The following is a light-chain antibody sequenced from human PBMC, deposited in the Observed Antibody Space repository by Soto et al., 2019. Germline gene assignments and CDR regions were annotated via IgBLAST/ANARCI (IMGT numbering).Light chain of an antibody. CDR1: SSDVGSYNF. CDR3: CSYGGPSTI. V-gene: IGLV2-23*01. J-gene: IGLJ2*01. CDR2: EGT. Sequence: QSALTQPASVSGSPGQSITISCTGTSSDVGSYNFVSWFQQHPGKVPKLIIYEGTERPSGVSNRFSASKSGNTASLTISGLQPEDEADYYCCSYGGPSTIFGGGTKLTVL.